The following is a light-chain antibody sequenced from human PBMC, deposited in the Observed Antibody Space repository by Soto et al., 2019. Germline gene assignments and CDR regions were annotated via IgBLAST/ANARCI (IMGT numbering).Light chain of an antibody. CDR2: AAS. J-gene: IGKJ1*01. Sequence: DIQAPQAPGSLSAAVGDGGTMSWEEKQGVRTYLNWYQQKPGKAPKLLIYAASSLETGAPSRFSGSASGTEFTLTISSLQPDDFAAYYCQQYNSSSGTFGQGTKVDIK. CDR3: QQYNSSSGT. V-gene: IGKV1-5*01. CDR1: QGVRTY.